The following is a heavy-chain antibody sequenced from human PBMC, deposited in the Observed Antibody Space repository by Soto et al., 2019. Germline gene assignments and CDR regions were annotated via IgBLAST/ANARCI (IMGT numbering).Heavy chain of an antibody. CDR2: IYYSGST. CDR3: ARALGYCSSTSCYVIYYYYYYGMDV. J-gene: IGHJ6*01. D-gene: IGHD2-2*01. Sequence: PSETLSLTCTFSVVSISSYYWSCIRHPPGKGLEWIGYIYYSGSTNYNPSLKSRVTISVDTSKNQFSLKLSSVTAADTAVYHSARALGYCSSTSCYVIYYYYYYGMDVWGQGT. V-gene: IGHV4-59*01. CDR1: VVSISSYY.